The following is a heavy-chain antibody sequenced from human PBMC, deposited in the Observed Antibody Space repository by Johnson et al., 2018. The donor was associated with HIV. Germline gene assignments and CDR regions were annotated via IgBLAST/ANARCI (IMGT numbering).Heavy chain of an antibody. J-gene: IGHJ3*02. CDR1: GLNFSDYG. CDR3: ARGDGSGSTGAFDI. Sequence: VYLVESGGGVVQPGRSVRLSCVVSGLNFSDYGMHWVRQAPGKGLEWVSGINWNGGSIGYGDSVKGRFTISRDNAKNSLYLQMNSLRDEDTALYHCARGDGSGSTGAFDIWGQGTMVTVSS. V-gene: IGHV3-20*01. D-gene: IGHD3-10*01. CDR2: INWNGGSI.